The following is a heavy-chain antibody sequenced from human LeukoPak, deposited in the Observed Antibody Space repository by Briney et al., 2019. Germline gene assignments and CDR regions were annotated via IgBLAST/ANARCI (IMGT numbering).Heavy chain of an antibody. V-gene: IGHV3-48*02. Sequence: GGSLRLSCAASGFTFSSYSMNWVRQAPGKGLEWVSYISSRSSNIYYADSLKGRFTISRDNAKNSLYLQMNSLRDEDTAVYYCARISGGYYYGMDVWGQGTTVTVSS. CDR2: ISSRSSNI. CDR1: GFTFSSYS. D-gene: IGHD3-16*01. J-gene: IGHJ6*02. CDR3: ARISGGYYYGMDV.